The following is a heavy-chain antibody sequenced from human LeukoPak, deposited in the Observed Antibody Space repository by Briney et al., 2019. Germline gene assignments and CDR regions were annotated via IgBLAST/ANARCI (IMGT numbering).Heavy chain of an antibody. CDR1: GFTFSDYY. Sequence: GGSLRLSCAASGFTFSDYYMSWIRQAPGKGLEWVSYISSSSSYTNYADSVKGRFTISRDNAKNSLYLQMNSLRAEGTAVYYCARDLREFDSSGYYLDYWGQGTLVTVSS. CDR2: ISSSSSYT. D-gene: IGHD3-22*01. V-gene: IGHV3-11*06. J-gene: IGHJ4*02. CDR3: ARDLREFDSSGYYLDY.